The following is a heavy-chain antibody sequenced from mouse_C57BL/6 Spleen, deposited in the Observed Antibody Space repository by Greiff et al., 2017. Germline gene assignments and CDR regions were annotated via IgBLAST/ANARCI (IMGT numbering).Heavy chain of an antibody. J-gene: IGHJ2*01. CDR1: GYTFTSYW. V-gene: IGHV1-64*01. CDR2: IHPNSGST. CDR3: ARDEDGYYVDD. D-gene: IGHD2-3*01. Sequence: VQLQQPGAELVKPGASVKLSCKASGYTFTSYWMHWVKQRPGQGLEWIGMIHPNSGSTNYNEKFKSKATLTVDKSSSTAYMQLSSLTSEDSAVYYCARDEDGYYVDDWGQGTTLTVSS.